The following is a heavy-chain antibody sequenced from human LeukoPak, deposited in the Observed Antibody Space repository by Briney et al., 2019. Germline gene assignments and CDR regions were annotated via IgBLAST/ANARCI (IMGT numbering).Heavy chain of an antibody. J-gene: IGHJ4*02. CDR3: ASSFAELADY. Sequence: SETLSLTCTVSGGSISSSSYYWGWIRQPPGKGLEWIGSIYYSGSTYYNPSLKSRVTISVDTSKNQFSLKLSSVTAADTAVYYCASSFAELADYWGQGTLVTVSS. V-gene: IGHV4-39*07. D-gene: IGHD3-10*01. CDR1: GGSISSSSYY. CDR2: IYYSGST.